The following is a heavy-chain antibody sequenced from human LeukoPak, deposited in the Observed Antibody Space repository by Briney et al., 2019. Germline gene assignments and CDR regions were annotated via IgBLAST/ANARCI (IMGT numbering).Heavy chain of an antibody. Sequence: GSLRLSRAASGFTFSDYYMSWIRQAPGKGLEWVSYISSSGSTIYYADSVKGRFTISRDNAKNSLYLQMNSLRAEDTAVYYCAGGDSSSAPPTKWGQGTLVTVSS. CDR3: AGGDSSSAPPTK. CDR2: ISSSGSTI. V-gene: IGHV3-11*01. D-gene: IGHD6-6*01. J-gene: IGHJ4*02. CDR1: GFTFSDYY.